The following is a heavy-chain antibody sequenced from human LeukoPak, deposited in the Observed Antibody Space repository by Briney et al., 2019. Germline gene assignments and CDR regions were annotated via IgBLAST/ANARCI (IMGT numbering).Heavy chain of an antibody. J-gene: IGHJ5*02. CDR2: IYYSGNS. Sequence: PSQTLSLTCTVSGGSMSGDGQYWSWIRQHPGKGLEWIGYIYYSGNSYYNPSLKSRVTISADTSENQFSLQLNSVTAADTAVYYCARLIVSYRYDADWFDPSGRQPWSPSPQ. CDR3: ARLIVSYRYDADWFDP. D-gene: IGHD3-3*01. CDR1: GGSMSGDGQY. V-gene: IGHV4-31*03.